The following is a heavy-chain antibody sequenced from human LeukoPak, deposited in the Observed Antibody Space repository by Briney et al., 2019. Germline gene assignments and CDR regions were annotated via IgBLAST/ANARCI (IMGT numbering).Heavy chain of an antibody. V-gene: IGHV3-23*01. CDR1: GFTFSSYG. J-gene: IGHJ4*02. D-gene: IGHD7-27*01. Sequence: GGSLRLSCAASGFTFSSYGMSWVRQAPGKGLEWVSTISGRRDSTSYADSVKGRFTISRDNSKNTLYLQMNSLRAEDTAVYYCARDLNWETYWGQGTLVSVSS. CDR2: ISGRRDST. CDR3: ARDLNWETY.